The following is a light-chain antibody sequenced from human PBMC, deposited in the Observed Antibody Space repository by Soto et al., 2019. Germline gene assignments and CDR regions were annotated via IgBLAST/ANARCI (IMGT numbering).Light chain of an antibody. V-gene: IGKV1-5*01. J-gene: IGKJ4*01. CDR2: DAS. CDR3: QQYTDWPWGT. CDR1: QTINTR. Sequence: DIQMTQSPSTLSSSVGDRVTITCRATQTINTRLAWYQQKPGKAPKLLIYDASSLESGVPSRFSGSGSGTEFTLTISSLQPEDFAVYYCQQYTDWPWGTFGGGTKVDIK.